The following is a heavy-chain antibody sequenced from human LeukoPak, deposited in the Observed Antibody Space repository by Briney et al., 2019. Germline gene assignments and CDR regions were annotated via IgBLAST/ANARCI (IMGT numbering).Heavy chain of an antibody. CDR3: ARVIGKWLVANWFDP. CDR1: GGTFSSYT. D-gene: IGHD6-19*01. V-gene: IGHV1-69*02. CDR2: IIPILGIA. J-gene: IGHJ5*02. Sequence: ASVKVSCKASGGTFSSYTISWVRQAPGQGLEWMGRIIPILGIANYAQKFQGRVTITADKSTSTAYMELSSLRSEDTAVYYCARVIGKWLVANWFDPWGQGTLVTVSS.